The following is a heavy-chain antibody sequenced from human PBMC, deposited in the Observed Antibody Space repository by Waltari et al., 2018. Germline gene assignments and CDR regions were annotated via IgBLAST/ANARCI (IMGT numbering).Heavy chain of an antibody. Sequence: QVQLVQSGTEVKKPGASVKVSCQASGYRFTDDHLHWGRQTPGQSLEWRGWINPKKGDTSYAQNFLGRVTMTRDTSINTVYMDLSGLRSDDTAFYCARDPGPLVGAPDYWGQGTLVTVSS. CDR1: GYRFTDDH. V-gene: IGHV1-2*02. D-gene: IGHD1-26*01. J-gene: IGHJ4*02. CDR2: INPKKGDT. CDR3: ARDPGPLVGAPDY.